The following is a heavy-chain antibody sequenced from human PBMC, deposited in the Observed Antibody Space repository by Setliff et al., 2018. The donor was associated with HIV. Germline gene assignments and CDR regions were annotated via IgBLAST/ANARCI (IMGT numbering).Heavy chain of an antibody. V-gene: IGHV4-39*01. CDR3: ARHSGLGGYYSPFDY. Sequence: SETLSLTCTVSGGSISSTNYFWGWIRQPPGKGLEWIGTIYYHGSTYYNPSLKSRVTISIDTSKNQFSLKLSSVTAADTTVYYCARHSGLGGYYSPFDYWGPGTLVTVSS. J-gene: IGHJ4*02. CDR2: IYYHGST. D-gene: IGHD3-22*01. CDR1: GGSISSTNYF.